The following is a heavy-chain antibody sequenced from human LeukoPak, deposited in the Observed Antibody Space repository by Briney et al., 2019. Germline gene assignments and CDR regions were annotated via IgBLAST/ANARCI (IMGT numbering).Heavy chain of an antibody. CDR1: GFTFSSYA. CDR3: ARDILSMSH. J-gene: IGHJ4*02. Sequence: GRSLRLSCAASGFTFSSYAMHWVRQAPGKGLEWVALIWYDGSNKYYADSVKGRFTISRDNSKNTLYLQMNSLRAEDTAVYYCARDILSMSHWGQGTLVTVSS. V-gene: IGHV3-33*08. CDR2: IWYDGSNK. D-gene: IGHD3-9*01.